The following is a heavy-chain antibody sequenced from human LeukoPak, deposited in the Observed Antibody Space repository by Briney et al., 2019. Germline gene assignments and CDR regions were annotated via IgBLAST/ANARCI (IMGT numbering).Heavy chain of an antibody. CDR1: GYTFTGYY. CDR3: ARRDSSGYYALFDY. J-gene: IGHJ4*02. D-gene: IGHD3-22*01. Sequence: ASVKVSCTASGYTFTGYYMHWVRQAPGQGLEWMGWINPNSGGTNYAQKFQGWVTITRDTSISTAYMELSRLRSDDTAVYYCARRDSSGYYALFDYWGQGTLVTVSS. CDR2: INPNSGGT. V-gene: IGHV1-2*04.